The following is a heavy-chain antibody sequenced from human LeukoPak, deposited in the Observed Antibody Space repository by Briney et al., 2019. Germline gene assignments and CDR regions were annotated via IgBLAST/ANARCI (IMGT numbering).Heavy chain of an antibody. J-gene: IGHJ4*02. Sequence: GGSLRLSCAASGFTFSSYEMNWVRQAPGKGLEWVSYISSSGSTIYYADSVKGRFTISRDNAKNSLYLQMNSLRAEDTAVYYCARGEWLFPIDYWGQGTLVTVSS. D-gene: IGHD3-3*01. CDR2: ISSSGSTI. CDR1: GFTFSSYE. CDR3: ARGEWLFPIDY. V-gene: IGHV3-48*03.